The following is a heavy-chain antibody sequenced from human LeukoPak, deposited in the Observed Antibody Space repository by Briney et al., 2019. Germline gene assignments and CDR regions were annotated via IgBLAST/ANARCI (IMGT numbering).Heavy chain of an antibody. J-gene: IGHJ4*02. V-gene: IGHV4-34*01. Sequence: SETLSLTCGVYGASFSGYYWSWIRQPPGKGLEWIGEINHSGSTNYNPSLKSRVTISVDTSKNQFSLKLSSVTAADTAVYYCARDKWGGNAGALFDYWGQGTLVTVSS. CDR1: GASFSGYY. D-gene: IGHD4-23*01. CDR3: ARDKWGGNAGALFDY. CDR2: INHSGST.